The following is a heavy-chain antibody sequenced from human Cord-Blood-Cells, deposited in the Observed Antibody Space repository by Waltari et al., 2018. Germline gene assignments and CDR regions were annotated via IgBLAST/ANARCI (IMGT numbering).Heavy chain of an antibody. CDR2: IWYDGSNK. J-gene: IGHJ4*02. D-gene: IGHD3-22*01. Sequence: QVQLVESGGGVVQPGRSLRPSCAASGFTFSSYGMHWVRQAPGKGLEWVAVIWYDGSNKYDADSVKGRFTISRDNSKNTLYLQMNSLRAEDTAVYYCARDPTSYNYYDSSGYFDYWGQGTLVTVSS. V-gene: IGHV3-33*01. CDR1: GFTFSSYG. CDR3: ARDPTSYNYYDSSGYFDY.